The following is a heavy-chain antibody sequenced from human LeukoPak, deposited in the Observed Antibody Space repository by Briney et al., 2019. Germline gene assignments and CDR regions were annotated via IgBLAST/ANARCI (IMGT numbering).Heavy chain of an antibody. Sequence: GRSLRLSCVASGFTLDRYAMHWVRQASGKGLEWVAGFSLDTDRIDYADSVKGRFTVSKDDAKKTLYLQMNNLRTEDTALYFCTKDITPGGADVWGQGTTVTVSS. J-gene: IGHJ6*02. CDR3: TKDITPGGADV. CDR2: FSLDTDRI. V-gene: IGHV3-9*01. CDR1: GFTLDRYA. D-gene: IGHD3-10*01.